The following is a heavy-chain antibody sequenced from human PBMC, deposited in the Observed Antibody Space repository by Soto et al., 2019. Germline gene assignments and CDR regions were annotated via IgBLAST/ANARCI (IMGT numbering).Heavy chain of an antibody. CDR3: ARRGYDYIWGSYRLAYFDY. V-gene: IGHV3-7*01. D-gene: IGHD3-16*02. Sequence: EVQLVESGGGLVQPGGSLRLSCAASGFTFSSYWMSWVRQAPGKGLEWVANIKQDGSEKYYVDSVKGRFTISRDNAKNSLYLQMNSLRAEDTAVYYCARRGYDYIWGSYRLAYFDYWGQGTLVTVSS. CDR2: IKQDGSEK. CDR1: GFTFSSYW. J-gene: IGHJ4*02.